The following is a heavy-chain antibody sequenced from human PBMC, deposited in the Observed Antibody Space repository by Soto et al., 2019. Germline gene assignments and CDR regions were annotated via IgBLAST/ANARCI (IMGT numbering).Heavy chain of an antibody. J-gene: IGHJ4*02. CDR1: GGSISSYY. CDR3: ARDVADSSGYYYFDY. CDR2: IYYSGST. D-gene: IGHD3-22*01. V-gene: IGHV4-59*01. Sequence: PSETLSLTCTVSGGSISSYYWSWIRQPPGKGLEWIGYIYYSGSTNYNPSLKSRVTISVDTSKNQFSLKLSSVTAADTAVYYCARDVADSSGYYYFDYWGQGTLVTVSS.